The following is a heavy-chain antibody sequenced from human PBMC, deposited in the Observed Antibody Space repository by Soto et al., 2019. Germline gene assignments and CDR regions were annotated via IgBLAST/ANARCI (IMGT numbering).Heavy chain of an antibody. J-gene: IGHJ4*02. CDR2: IKRDGSEK. CDR3: ASLEWESSGYADY. CDR1: GFTFGSNW. Sequence: PGGSLRLSCAASGFTFGSNWMSWVRQAPGKGLEWVANIKRDGSEKYQVDSVKGRFSISRDNAKNTLYLQMNSLRADDTAVYYCASLEWESSGYADYWGQGTQVTVSS. V-gene: IGHV3-7*03. D-gene: IGHD5-12*01.